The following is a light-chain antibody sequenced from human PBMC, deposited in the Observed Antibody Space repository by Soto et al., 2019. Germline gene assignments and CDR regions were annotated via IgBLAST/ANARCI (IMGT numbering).Light chain of an antibody. CDR3: CSYAGSYTFV. Sequence: QSVLTQPPSASGTPGQRVTISCSGSSSNIGTNTVDWYQQYPGKAPKIMIYDVSKRPSGVPDRFSGSKSDNTASLTISGLQAEDEADYYCCSYAGSYTFVFGIGTKVTVL. CDR1: SSNIGTNT. V-gene: IGLV2-11*01. J-gene: IGLJ1*01. CDR2: DVS.